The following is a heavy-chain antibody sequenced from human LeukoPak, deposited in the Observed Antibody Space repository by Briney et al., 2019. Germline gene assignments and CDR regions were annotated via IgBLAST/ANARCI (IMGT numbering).Heavy chain of an antibody. CDR1: GFTFSSYA. CDR3: ARDVSNYYGSGSYYTSNYFDY. CDR2: ISYDGSNK. V-gene: IGHV3-30*04. D-gene: IGHD3-10*01. J-gene: IGHJ4*02. Sequence: PGGSLRLSCAASGFTFSSYAMHWVRQAPGKGLEWVAVISYDGSNKYYADSVKGQFTISRDNSKNTLYLQINSLRAEDTAVYYCARDVSNYYGSGSYYTSNYFDYWGQGTLVTVSS.